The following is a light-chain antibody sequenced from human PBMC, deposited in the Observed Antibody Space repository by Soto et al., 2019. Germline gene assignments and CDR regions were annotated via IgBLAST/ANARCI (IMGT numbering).Light chain of an antibody. CDR1: QSISSY. CDR2: AGS. CDR3: QQSYSTLWT. V-gene: IGKV1-39*01. Sequence: DIQMTQSPSSLSASVGDRVTITCRASQSISSYLNWYQQKPGKAPKLLIYAGSSLQSGVPSRFSGSGSGTEFTLTISSLQPEDFATYYCQQSYSTLWTFGQGTKVEIK. J-gene: IGKJ1*01.